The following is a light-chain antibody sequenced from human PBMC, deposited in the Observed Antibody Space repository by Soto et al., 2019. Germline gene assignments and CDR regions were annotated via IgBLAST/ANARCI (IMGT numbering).Light chain of an antibody. J-gene: IGLJ2*01. Sequence: QPVLTQPPSASGTPGQRVTISCSGSSSNIGSNYVFWYQHLPGTAPKLLIYRNNQRPSGVPDRFSGSKSGTSASLAISGLRCEDETDYYCAAWDDSLSGVVFGGGTKLTVL. V-gene: IGLV1-47*01. CDR3: AAWDDSLSGVV. CDR1: SSNIGSNY. CDR2: RNN.